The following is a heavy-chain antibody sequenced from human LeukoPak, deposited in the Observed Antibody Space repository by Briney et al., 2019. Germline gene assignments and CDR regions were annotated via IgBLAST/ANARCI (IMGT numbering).Heavy chain of an antibody. CDR2: ISAYNGNT. CDR3: ARVASATLAVAGTEIDY. Sequence: ASVKVSCKASGYTFTSYGISWVRQAPGQGLEWMGWISAYNGNTNYAQKLQGRVTMTTDTSTSTAYMELRSLRSDDTAVYYCARVASATLAVAGTEIDYWGQGTLDTVSS. CDR1: GYTFTSYG. J-gene: IGHJ4*02. D-gene: IGHD6-19*01. V-gene: IGHV1-18*01.